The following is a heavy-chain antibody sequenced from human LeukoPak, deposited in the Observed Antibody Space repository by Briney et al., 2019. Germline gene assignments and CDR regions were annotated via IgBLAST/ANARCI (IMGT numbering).Heavy chain of an antibody. V-gene: IGHV1-58*01. J-gene: IGHJ2*01. D-gene: IGHD6-19*01. CDR2: IVVGSGNT. Sequence: SVKVSCKASGFTFTSSAVQWVRQARGQRLEWIGWIVVGSGNTNYAQKFQERVTITRDMSTSIAHMELSSLRSEDTAVYYCAARSSGWYQRLGWYFDLWGRGTLVTVSS. CDR1: GFTFTSSA. CDR3: AARSSGWYQRLGWYFDL.